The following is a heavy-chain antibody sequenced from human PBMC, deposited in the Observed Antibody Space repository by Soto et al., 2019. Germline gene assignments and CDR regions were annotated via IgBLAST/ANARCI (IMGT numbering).Heavy chain of an antibody. V-gene: IGHV1-69*13. D-gene: IGHD6-6*01. Sequence: SVKVSCKASGGTFSSYAISWVRQAPGQGLEWMGGIIPIFGTANYAQKFQGRVTITADESTSTAYMELSSLRSEDTAVYYCARGKVIAAPHNGFDPWGQGTLVTVSS. CDR3: ARGKVIAAPHNGFDP. CDR2: IIPIFGTA. CDR1: GGTFSSYA. J-gene: IGHJ5*02.